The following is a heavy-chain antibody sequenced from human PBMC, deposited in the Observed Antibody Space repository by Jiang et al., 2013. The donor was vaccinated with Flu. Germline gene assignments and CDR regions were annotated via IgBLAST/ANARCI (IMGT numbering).Heavy chain of an antibody. J-gene: IGHJ6*02. D-gene: IGHD4-23*01. Sequence: FTISRDNSKNTLYLQMNSLRAEDTAVYYCANRLRWSKGSYYYGMDVWGQGTTVTVSS. CDR3: ANRLRWSKGSYYYGMDV. V-gene: IGHV3-23*01.